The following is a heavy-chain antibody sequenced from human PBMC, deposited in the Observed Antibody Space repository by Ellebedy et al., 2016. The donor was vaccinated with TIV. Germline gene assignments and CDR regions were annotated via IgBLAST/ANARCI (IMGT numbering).Heavy chain of an antibody. CDR1: GYTFANYA. D-gene: IGHD3-22*01. Sequence: AASVTVSCKASGYTFANYALHWVRQAPGQRLEWMGRSNADGVDTNYSQKFQGRVTVTRDTSASTAYMELRSLRSEDTAEYYCAIVLREGSSGVYGGFDYWGQGTLVTVSS. CDR3: AIVLREGSSGVYGGFDY. CDR2: SNADGVDT. J-gene: IGHJ4*01. V-gene: IGHV1-3*01.